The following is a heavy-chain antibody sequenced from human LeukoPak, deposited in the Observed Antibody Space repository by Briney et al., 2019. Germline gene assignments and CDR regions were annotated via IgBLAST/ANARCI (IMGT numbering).Heavy chain of an antibody. CDR1: GFTFSIYW. V-gene: IGHV3-74*01. CDR3: ARGENTYIDY. J-gene: IGHJ4*02. CDR2: ISSEGSST. D-gene: IGHD3-16*01. Sequence: PGGSLRLSCAASGFTFSIYWMHWVRQAPGKGLVRVSRISSEGSSTTYADSVKGRFTISRDNAKDTLYLQMNSLRAEDTAVYYCARGENTYIDYWGQGTLVTVSS.